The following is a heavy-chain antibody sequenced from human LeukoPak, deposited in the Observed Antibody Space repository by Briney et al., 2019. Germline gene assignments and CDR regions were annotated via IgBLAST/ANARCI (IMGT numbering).Heavy chain of an antibody. CDR3: ASCRTLNWFDP. J-gene: IGHJ5*02. CDR2: ISGSGGST. Sequence: PGGSLRLSCAASGFTFSSYAMSWVRQAPGKGLEWVSAISGSGGSTYYADSVKGRFTISRDNAKNSLYLQMNSLRAEDTAVYYCASCRTLNWFDPWGQGTLVTVSS. D-gene: IGHD2-15*01. CDR1: GFTFSSYA. V-gene: IGHV3-23*01.